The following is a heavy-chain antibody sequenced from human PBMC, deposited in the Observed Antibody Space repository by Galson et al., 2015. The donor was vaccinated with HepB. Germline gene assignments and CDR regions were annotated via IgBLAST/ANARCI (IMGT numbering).Heavy chain of an antibody. D-gene: IGHD5-18*01. J-gene: IGHJ4*02. Sequence: SLRLSCATSGFTFSDYYMSWIRQAPGKGLEWVSYISSSSSYTNYADSVKGRFTISRGNAKNSLYLQMNSLRAEDTAVYYCARSGYSYGIDYWGQGTLVTVSS. CDR2: ISSSSSYT. CDR1: GFTFSDYY. CDR3: ARSGYSYGIDY. V-gene: IGHV3-11*06.